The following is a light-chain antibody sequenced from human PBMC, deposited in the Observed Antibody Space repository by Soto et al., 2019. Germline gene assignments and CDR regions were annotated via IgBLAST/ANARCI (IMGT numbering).Light chain of an antibody. CDR3: QNYNSAPLT. Sequence: DIQMTQSPSSLSASVGDRVTITCRASQGITSYLAWYQQKPGKVPKLLIYAASTLQSGVPSRFSGGGSGADFTLTISSLQPEYVATYYCQNYNSAPLTFGGGTKVEIK. J-gene: IGKJ4*01. CDR2: AAS. CDR1: QGITSY. V-gene: IGKV1-27*01.